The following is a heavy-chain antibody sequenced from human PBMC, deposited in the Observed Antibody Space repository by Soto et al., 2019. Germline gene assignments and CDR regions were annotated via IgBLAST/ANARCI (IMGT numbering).Heavy chain of an antibody. D-gene: IGHD3-22*01. CDR3: ARVSSSGNWFDP. V-gene: IGHV4-59*01. CDR2: IYYSGST. J-gene: IGHJ5*02. Sequence: PSETLSLTCTVSGGSISSYYWSWIRQPPGKGLGWIGYIYYSGSTNYNPSLKSRFPISVDTSKTHFSLKLSSVTVADTAVYYCARVSSSGNWFDPWGQGTRVTVSS. CDR1: GGSISSYY.